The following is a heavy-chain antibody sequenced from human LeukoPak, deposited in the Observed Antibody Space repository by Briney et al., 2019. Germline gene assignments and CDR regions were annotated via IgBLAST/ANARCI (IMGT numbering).Heavy chain of an antibody. CDR3: ARSVRGWLDDAFDI. CDR2: IIPIFGTA. CDR1: GYTFTSYG. J-gene: IGHJ3*02. Sequence: SVKVSCKASGYTFTSYGISWVRQAPGQGLEWMGGIIPIFGTANYAQKFQGRVTITADKSTSTAYMELSSLRSEDTAVYYCARSVRGWLDDAFDIWGQGTMVTVSS. V-gene: IGHV1-69*06. D-gene: IGHD6-19*01.